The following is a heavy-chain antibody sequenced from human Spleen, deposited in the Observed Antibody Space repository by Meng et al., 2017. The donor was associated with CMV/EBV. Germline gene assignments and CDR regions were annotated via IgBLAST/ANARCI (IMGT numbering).Heavy chain of an antibody. CDR2: FSSNGGST. CDR1: GFTFSSYV. J-gene: IGHJ6*02. D-gene: IGHD1-26*01. CDR3: ARDEGGSYWRYYYYGMDV. V-gene: IGHV3-64*04. Sequence: GESLKISCAASGFTFSSYVIHWVRQAPGKGLEYVSAFSSNGGSTYYADSVKGRFTISRDNSKNTLYLQMNSLRAEDTAVYYCARDEGGSYWRYYYYGMDVWGQGTTVTVSS.